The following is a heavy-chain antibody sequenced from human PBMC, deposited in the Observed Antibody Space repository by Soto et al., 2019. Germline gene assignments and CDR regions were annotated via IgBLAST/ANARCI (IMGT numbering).Heavy chain of an antibody. V-gene: IGHV3-30*18. CDR3: AKGQVTVVTPGYFHH. Sequence: QVQLVESRGGVVQPGRSLRLSCAASGFTFSSYGMHWVRQAPGKGLEWVAVISYDGSNKYYADSVKGRFTISRDNSKNTLYLQMNSLRAEDTAVYYCAKGQVTVVTPGYFHHWGQGTLVTVSS. D-gene: IGHD2-21*02. CDR1: GFTFSSYG. CDR2: ISYDGSNK. J-gene: IGHJ1*01.